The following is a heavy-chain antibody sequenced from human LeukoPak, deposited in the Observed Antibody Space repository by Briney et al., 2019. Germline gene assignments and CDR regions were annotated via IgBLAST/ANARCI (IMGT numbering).Heavy chain of an antibody. D-gene: IGHD1-26*01. CDR3: AKEEYSGSLLTLDY. CDR1: GFTFSSYG. V-gene: IGHV3-30*18. J-gene: IGHJ4*02. Sequence: PGRSLRLSCAASGFTFSSYGMHWVRQAPGKGLEWVAVISYDGSNKYYTDSVKGRFTISRDNSKNTLYLQLNSLRAEDTAVYYCAKEEYSGSLLTLDYWGQGTLVTVSS. CDR2: ISYDGSNK.